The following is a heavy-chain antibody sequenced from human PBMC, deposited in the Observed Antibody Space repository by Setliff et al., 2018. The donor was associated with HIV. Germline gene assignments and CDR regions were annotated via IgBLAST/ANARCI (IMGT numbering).Heavy chain of an antibody. D-gene: IGHD3-22*01. Sequence: ASVKVSCKVSGGTFTRNCISWVRQAPGQGLEWMGGILPFFDTANYAQKFQGRVTITADESTSTVHMELNSLRAEDTAIYYCASSRPPDDSSGYLDHWGQGTLVTVSS. V-gene: IGHV1-69*13. J-gene: IGHJ4*01. CDR2: ILPFFDTA. CDR1: GGTFTRNC. CDR3: ASSRPPDDSSGYLDH.